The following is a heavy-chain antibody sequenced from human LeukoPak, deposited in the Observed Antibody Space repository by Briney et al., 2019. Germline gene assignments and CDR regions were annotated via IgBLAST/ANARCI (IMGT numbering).Heavy chain of an antibody. V-gene: IGHV3-23*01. J-gene: IGHJ4*02. D-gene: IGHD2-2*03. CDR1: GFTFSSYA. CDR2: ISGSGPYT. CDR3: AKHGYCSGISCFFDF. Sequence: GGSMRLSCAASGFTFSSYAMSWVRQAPGKGLEWVSGISGSGPYTFYTDSVKGRFTISRDSSKNTLYLQMNSLRAEDTALYYCAKHGYCSGISCFFDFWGQGTLVTVSS.